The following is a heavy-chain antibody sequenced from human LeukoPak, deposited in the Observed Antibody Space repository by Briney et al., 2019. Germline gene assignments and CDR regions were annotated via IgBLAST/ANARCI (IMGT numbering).Heavy chain of an antibody. CDR2: IYYSGST. J-gene: IGHJ6*03. V-gene: IGHV4-59*01. CDR1: GGSISSYY. CDR3: ARRVRGVNYYYYMDV. D-gene: IGHD3-10*01. Sequence: SETLSLTCTVSGGSISSYYWSWIRQPPGKGLEWIGYIYYSGSTNYNPSLKSRVTISVDTSKNQFSLKLSSVTAVDTAVYYCARRVRGVNYYYYMDVWGKGTTVTISS.